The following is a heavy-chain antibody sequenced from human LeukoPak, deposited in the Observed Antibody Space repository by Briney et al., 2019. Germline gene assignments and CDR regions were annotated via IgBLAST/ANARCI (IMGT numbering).Heavy chain of an antibody. D-gene: IGHD5-18*01. Sequence: SETLSLTCAVYGGPFSGYYWSWIRQPPGEGLEWIGEIDHSGSTNYNPSLKSRVTISVDTSKNQFSLKLSSVTAADTAVYYCARGYSYGSDYYFDYWGQGTLVTVSS. CDR2: IDHSGST. CDR1: GGPFSGYY. CDR3: ARGYSYGSDYYFDY. V-gene: IGHV4-34*01. J-gene: IGHJ4*02.